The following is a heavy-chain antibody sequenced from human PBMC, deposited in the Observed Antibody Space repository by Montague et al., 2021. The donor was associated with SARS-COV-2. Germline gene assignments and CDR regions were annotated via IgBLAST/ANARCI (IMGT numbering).Heavy chain of an antibody. V-gene: IGHV4-34*01. Sequence: SETLSLTCAVYGGSFSGYSWSWIRQPPGKGLEWIGEINHSGSTNYNPSLKSRVTISVDTSKNQFSLRLSSVTAADTAVYYCAGRSRVVTAIWALRTSLTSWFDPGGQGTRVTVSS. CDR3: AGRSRVVTAIWALRTSLTSWFDP. D-gene: IGHD2-21*02. J-gene: IGHJ5*02. CDR1: GGSFSGYS. CDR2: INHSGST.